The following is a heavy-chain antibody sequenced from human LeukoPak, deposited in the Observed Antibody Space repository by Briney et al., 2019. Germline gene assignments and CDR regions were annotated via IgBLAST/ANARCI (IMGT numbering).Heavy chain of an antibody. CDR3: ARALYSSSPFSDY. CDR2: ISSSSSTI. V-gene: IGHV3-48*01. J-gene: IGHJ4*02. Sequence: GGSLRLSCAASGFTFSSYSMNWVRQAPGKGLEWVSYISSSSSTIYYADSVKGRFTISRDNAKNSLYLQMNSLRAEDTAVYYCARALYSSSPFSDYWGQGTLVTVSS. CDR1: GFTFSSYS. D-gene: IGHD6-6*01.